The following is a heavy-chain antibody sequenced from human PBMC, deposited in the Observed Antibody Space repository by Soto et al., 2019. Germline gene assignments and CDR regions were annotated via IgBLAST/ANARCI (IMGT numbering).Heavy chain of an antibody. CDR3: ARETSAPGTFREDASDI. CDR2: IVPIFRTA. CDR1: GDTFSNYV. D-gene: IGHD6-13*01. V-gene: IGHV1-69*12. J-gene: IGHJ3*02. Sequence: QVQLVQSGAEVKKPGSSVKVACKVSGDTFSNYVINWVRQAPGQGLEWMGAIVPIFRTANYAQKFQGRVTITADEFTIADYMALSGLRYDDTATYYCARETSAPGTFREDASDIWGQGTLVTVSS.